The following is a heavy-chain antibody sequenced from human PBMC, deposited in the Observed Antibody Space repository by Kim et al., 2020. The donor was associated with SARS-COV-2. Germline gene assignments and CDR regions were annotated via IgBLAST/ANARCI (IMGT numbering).Heavy chain of an antibody. J-gene: IGHJ4*02. D-gene: IGHD2-15*01. CDR3: ARGLHTLSDD. V-gene: IGHV4-59*09. CDR2: EST. Sequence: ESTHYNPTLKSRLGISKDTSKNQFSLKLTSVAAAGTAMYSCARGLHTLSDDWGQGTLVTVSS.